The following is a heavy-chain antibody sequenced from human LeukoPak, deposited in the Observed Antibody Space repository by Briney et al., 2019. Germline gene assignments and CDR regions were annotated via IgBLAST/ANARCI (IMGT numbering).Heavy chain of an antibody. CDR1: EFSVGSNY. J-gene: IGHJ5*02. CDR3: ARSYTGSPRNWFDP. D-gene: IGHD1-26*01. Sequence: GGSLRLSCAASEFSVGSNYMTWVRQAPGKGLEWVSYISSSGRTMYYADSVKGRFTVSRDNAKNSLYLQMNSLRAEDTAVYYCARSYTGSPRNWFDPWGQGTLVTVSS. V-gene: IGHV3-48*03. CDR2: ISSSGRTM.